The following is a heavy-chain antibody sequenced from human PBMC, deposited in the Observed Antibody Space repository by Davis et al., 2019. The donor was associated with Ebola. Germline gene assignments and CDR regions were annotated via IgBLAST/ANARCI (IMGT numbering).Heavy chain of an antibody. V-gene: IGHV1-2*02. D-gene: IGHD1-26*01. J-gene: IGHJ3*02. CDR3: ARGVDSGSYYGAFDI. Sequence: ASVKVSCKASGYTFTGYYMQWVRQAPGQGLEWMGWINPNSGGTNYAQKFQGRVTMTRDTSISTAYMDLSRLRSDDTAVYYCARGVDSGSYYGAFDIWGQGTMVTVSS. CDR2: INPNSGGT. CDR1: GYTFTGYY.